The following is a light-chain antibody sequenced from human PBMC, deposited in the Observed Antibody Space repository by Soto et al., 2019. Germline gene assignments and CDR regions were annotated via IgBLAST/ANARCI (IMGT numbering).Light chain of an antibody. CDR3: QQRSNWVS. J-gene: IGKJ4*01. Sequence: EIVLTQSPATLSLSPGESATLSCRASQSVNTYLAGYQQKPGQAPRLLIFDASNRATGVPARFSGSGSGTDFTLTISSLEPEDFAVYYCQQRSNWVSFGGGTKVEIK. CDR1: QSVNTY. V-gene: IGKV3-11*01. CDR2: DAS.